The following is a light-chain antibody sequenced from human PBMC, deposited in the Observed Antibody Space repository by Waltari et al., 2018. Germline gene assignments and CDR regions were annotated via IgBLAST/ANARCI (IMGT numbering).Light chain of an antibody. CDR2: AAS. V-gene: IGKV1-27*01. CDR3: QQDYSTPFT. Sequence: DIQMTQSPSSLSASVGDRVTVTCRASQGINKELNLYRQEPGKAPRLLIYAASNLQSGVSSRFSGSGSGTDFTLTISSLQPEDVATYYCQQDYSTPFTFGPGTKLDIK. CDR1: QGINKE. J-gene: IGKJ3*01.